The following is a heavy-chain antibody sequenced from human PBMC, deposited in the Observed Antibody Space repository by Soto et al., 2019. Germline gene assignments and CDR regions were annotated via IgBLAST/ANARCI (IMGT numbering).Heavy chain of an antibody. Sequence: VQLVESGGGVVQPGRSLRLSCAASGFTFSSYGMHWVRQAPGKGLEWVAVISYDGSNKYYADSVKGRFTISRDNSKNTLYLQMNSLRAEDTAVYYCAKGRITMIVVAPAAFDIWGQGTMVTVSS. D-gene: IGHD3-22*01. CDR3: AKGRITMIVVAPAAFDI. V-gene: IGHV3-30*18. CDR2: ISYDGSNK. CDR1: GFTFSSYG. J-gene: IGHJ3*02.